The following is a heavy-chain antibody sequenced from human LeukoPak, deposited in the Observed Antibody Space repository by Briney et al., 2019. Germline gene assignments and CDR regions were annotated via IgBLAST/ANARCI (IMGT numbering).Heavy chain of an antibody. CDR3: ARDLRDSSSWYWYYYYMDV. D-gene: IGHD6-13*01. Sequence: NPGGSLRLSRAASGFTLSSYSMNWVRQAPGKGLEWVSSISSSSSYIYYADSVKGRFTISRDNAKNSLYLQMNSLRAEDTAVYYCARDLRDSSSWYWYYYYMDVWGKGTTVTVSS. V-gene: IGHV3-21*01. CDR2: ISSSSSYI. J-gene: IGHJ6*03. CDR1: GFTLSSYS.